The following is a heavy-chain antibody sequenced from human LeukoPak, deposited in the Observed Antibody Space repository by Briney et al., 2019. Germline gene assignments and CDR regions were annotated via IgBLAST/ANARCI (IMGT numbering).Heavy chain of an antibody. CDR3: VKLGQKLWWSTNDC. Sequence: GGSLRLSCAASGFTFSSYAMSWVRQAPGKGLEWVSAISGSGGSTYYADSVKGRFTISRDNSKNTLYLQMNSLRAEDTAVYYCVKLGQKLWWSTNDCWGQGTLVTVSS. V-gene: IGHV3-23*01. CDR2: ISGSGGST. D-gene: IGHD2-21*01. J-gene: IGHJ4*02. CDR1: GFTFSSYA.